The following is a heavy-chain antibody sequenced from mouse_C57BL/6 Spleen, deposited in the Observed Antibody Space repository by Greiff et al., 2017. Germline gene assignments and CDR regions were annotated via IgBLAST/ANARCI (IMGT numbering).Heavy chain of an antibody. J-gene: IGHJ4*01. CDR2: IRNKANGYTT. V-gene: IGHV7-3*01. CDR1: GFTFTDYY. CDR3: ARYMDY. Sequence: VKLMESGGGLVQPGGSLSLSCAASGFTFTDYYMSWVRQPPGKALEWLGFIRNKANGYTTEYSASVKGRFTISRDNSQSILYLQMNALRAEDSATYYCARYMDYWGQGTSVTVSS.